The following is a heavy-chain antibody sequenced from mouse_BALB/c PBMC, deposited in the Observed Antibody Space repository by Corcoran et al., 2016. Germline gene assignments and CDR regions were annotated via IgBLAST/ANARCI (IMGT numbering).Heavy chain of an antibody. V-gene: IGHV9-1*02. CDR3: ARARATFAY. CDR2: INTYTGEP. CDR1: GYTFTNYG. D-gene: IGHD3-1*01. Sequence: QIQLVQSGPELKKPGETVKISCKASGYTFTNYGMNWVKQAPGKGLKWMGWINTYTGEPTYADDFKGLFALSLETSASTAYLQINNLKNEDMATYFCARARATFAYWGQGTLVTVSA. J-gene: IGHJ3*01.